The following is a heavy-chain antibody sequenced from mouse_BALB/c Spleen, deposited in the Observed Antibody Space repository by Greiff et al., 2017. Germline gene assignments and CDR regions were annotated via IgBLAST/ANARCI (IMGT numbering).Heavy chain of an antibody. CDR1: GFNIKDYY. CDR3: ASGTEEFAY. Sequence: EVQLQQSGAELVRPGALVKLSCKASGFNIKDYYMHWVKQRPEQGLEWIGWIDPENGNTIYDPKFQGKASITADTSSNTAYLQLSSLTSEDTAVYYCASGTEEFAYWGQGTLVTVSA. CDR2: IDPENGNT. J-gene: IGHJ3*01. D-gene: IGHD3-3*01. V-gene: IGHV14-1*02.